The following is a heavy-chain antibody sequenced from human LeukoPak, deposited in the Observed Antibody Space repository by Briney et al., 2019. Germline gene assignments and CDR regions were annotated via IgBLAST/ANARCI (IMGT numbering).Heavy chain of an antibody. CDR2: ISYDGSDK. D-gene: IGHD6-19*01. Sequence: GGSLRLSCAASGFTFSSYAMHWVRQAPGKGLEWVAIISYDGSDKYYADSVKGRLTISRDNSKSTLYLQMISLRTEDTAVYYCARADGSVAGPPSGHWGQGTLVSVSS. J-gene: IGHJ4*02. CDR3: ARADGSVAGPPSGH. V-gene: IGHV3-30-3*01. CDR1: GFTFSSYA.